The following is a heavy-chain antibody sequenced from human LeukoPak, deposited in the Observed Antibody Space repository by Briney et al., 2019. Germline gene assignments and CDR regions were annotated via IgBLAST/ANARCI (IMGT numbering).Heavy chain of an antibody. CDR2: IYYSGST. D-gene: IGHD3-3*01. CDR3: ARHQPNYDFWSGYYIGYFDY. CDR1: GGSISSSSYY. V-gene: IGHV4-39*01. J-gene: IGHJ4*02. Sequence: SETLSLTCTVSGGSISSSSYYWGWIRQPPGKGLEWIGNIYYSGSTYYNPSLKSRVIISVDTSKNQFSLNLSSVTAADTAVYYCARHQPNYDFWSGYYIGYFDYWGQGTLVTVSS.